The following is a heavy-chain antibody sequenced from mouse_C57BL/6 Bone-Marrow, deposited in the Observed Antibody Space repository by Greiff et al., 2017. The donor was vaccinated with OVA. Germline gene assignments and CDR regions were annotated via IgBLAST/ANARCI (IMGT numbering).Heavy chain of an antibody. D-gene: IGHD1-1*01. J-gene: IGHJ3*01. CDR2: IDPENGDT. V-gene: IGHV14-4*01. CDR3: TSIYYYASSYERFAY. CDR1: GFNIKDDY. Sequence: EVQLVESGAELVRPGASVKLSCTASGFNIKDDYMHWVKQRPEQGLEWIGWIDPENGDTEYASKFQGKATITADTSSNTAYLQLSSLTSEDTAVYYCTSIYYYASSYERFAYWGQGTLVTVSA.